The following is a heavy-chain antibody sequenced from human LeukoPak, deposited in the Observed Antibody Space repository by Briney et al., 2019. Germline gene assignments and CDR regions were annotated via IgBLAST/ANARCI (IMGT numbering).Heavy chain of an antibody. V-gene: IGHV1-69*13. Sequence: SVKVSCKASGGTFSNYAINWVRQAPGQGLEWMGGIIPIFGTANYAQNFQGRVTITADESTSAAYMQLSSLRSEDTAVYYCARAPAYYYDSSGYYSDYWGQGTLVTVSS. J-gene: IGHJ4*02. CDR3: ARAPAYYYDSSGYYSDY. D-gene: IGHD3-22*01. CDR2: IIPIFGTA. CDR1: GGTFSNYA.